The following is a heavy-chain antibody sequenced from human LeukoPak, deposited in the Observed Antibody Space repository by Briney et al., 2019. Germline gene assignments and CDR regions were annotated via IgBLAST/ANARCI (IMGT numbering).Heavy chain of an antibody. J-gene: IGHJ4*02. CDR1: GFTFSSYW. CDR2: INSDGSST. Sequence: GGSLRLSCAASGFTFSSYWMHWVRQAPGKGLVWVSRINSDGSSTSYADSVKGRFTISRDNARNSLYLQMNSLRAEDTAVYYCVSGYYDSSGYYTDYWGQGTLVTVSS. D-gene: IGHD3-22*01. CDR3: VSGYYDSSGYYTDY. V-gene: IGHV3-74*01.